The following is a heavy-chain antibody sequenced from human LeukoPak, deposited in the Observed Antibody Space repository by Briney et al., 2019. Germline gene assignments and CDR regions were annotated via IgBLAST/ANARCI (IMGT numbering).Heavy chain of an antibody. CDR1: GFSFNSYA. Sequence: GGSLRLSCAASGFSFNSYAMAWVRQAPGKGLESVSTISGPGGDTYYADSVKGRFTISRDNAKNSLYLQMNSLRAEDTAVYYCSSSSYDAFDIWGQGTMVTVSS. D-gene: IGHD6-13*01. CDR2: ISGPGGDT. V-gene: IGHV3-23*01. J-gene: IGHJ3*02. CDR3: SSSSYDAFDI.